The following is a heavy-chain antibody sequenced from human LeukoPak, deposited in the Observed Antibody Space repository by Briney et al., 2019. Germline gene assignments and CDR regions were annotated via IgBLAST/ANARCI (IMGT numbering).Heavy chain of an antibody. J-gene: IGHJ4*02. CDR1: GLTFSSYW. CDR2: ISGSGGST. Sequence: GGSLRLSCVASGLTFSSYWMSWVRQAPGKGLEWVSAISGSGGSTYYADSVKGRFTISRDNSKNTLYLQMNSLRAEDTAVYYCAKDPHIVVVPAASFDYWGQGTLVTVSS. V-gene: IGHV3-23*01. D-gene: IGHD2-2*01. CDR3: AKDPHIVVVPAASFDY.